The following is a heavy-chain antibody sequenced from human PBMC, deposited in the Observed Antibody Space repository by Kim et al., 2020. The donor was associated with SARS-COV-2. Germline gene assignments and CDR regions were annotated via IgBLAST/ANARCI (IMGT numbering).Heavy chain of an antibody. CDR3: TIGFPTTSADY. J-gene: IGHJ4*02. Sequence: TAYDASVKGRFTISRDDSKNTAYLQMNSLKTEDTAVYYCTIGFPTTSADYWGQGTLVTVSS. CDR2: T. V-gene: IGHV3-73*01. D-gene: IGHD4-17*01.